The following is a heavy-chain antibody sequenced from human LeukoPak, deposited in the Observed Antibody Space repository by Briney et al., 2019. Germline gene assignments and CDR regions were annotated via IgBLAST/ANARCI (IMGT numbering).Heavy chain of an antibody. J-gene: IGHJ3*02. CDR3: ARPHDSNDAFDI. CDR1: GGSISSGGYY. Sequence: TPETLSLTCTLSGGSISSGGYYWSWIRQHPGTGLEWIGYIYYSGSTYYNPSLKSRVTISVDTSKNQFSLKLSSVTAADTAVYYCARPHDSNDAFDIWGQGTMVTVSS. CDR2: IYYSGST. V-gene: IGHV4-31*03. D-gene: IGHD3-22*01.